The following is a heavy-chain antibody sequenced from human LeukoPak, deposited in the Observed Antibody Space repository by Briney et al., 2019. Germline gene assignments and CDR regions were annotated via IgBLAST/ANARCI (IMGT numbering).Heavy chain of an antibody. V-gene: IGHV3-30-3*01. Sequence: GGSLRLSYAASGFTFSSYAMHWVRQAPGKGLEWVAVISYDGSNKYYADSVKGRFTISRDNSKNTLYLQMNSLRAEDTAVYYCARDPGEGYGPGYWGQGTLVTVSS. CDR2: ISYDGSNK. J-gene: IGHJ4*02. CDR1: GFTFSSYA. CDR3: ARDPGEGYGPGY. D-gene: IGHD3-10*01.